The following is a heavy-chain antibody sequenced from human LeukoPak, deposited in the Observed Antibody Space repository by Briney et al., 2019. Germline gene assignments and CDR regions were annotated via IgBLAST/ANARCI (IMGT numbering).Heavy chain of an antibody. V-gene: IGHV1-69*13. J-gene: IGHJ5*02. CDR2: IIPIFGTA. CDR1: GGTFSSYA. D-gene: IGHD3-3*01. CDR3: ARDCRGEQNYDFWSGRERWFDP. Sequence: ASVKVSCKASGGTFSSYAISWVRQAPGQGLEWMGGIIPIFGTANYAQKFQGRVTITADESTSTAYMELSSLRSEDTAVYYCARDCRGEQNYDFWSGRERWFDPWGQGTLVTVSS.